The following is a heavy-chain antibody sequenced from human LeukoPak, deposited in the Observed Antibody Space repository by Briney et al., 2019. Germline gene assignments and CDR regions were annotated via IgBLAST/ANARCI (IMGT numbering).Heavy chain of an antibody. CDR3: ARGVGYYDYVWGSYRPKVGWFDP. Sequence: PSETLSLTCTVSGGSISSYYWSWIRQPPGKGLEWIGYIYYSGSTNYNPSLKSRVTISVDTSKNQFSLKLSSVTAADTAVYYCARGVGYYDYVWGSYRPKVGWFDPWGQGTLVTVSS. CDR2: IYYSGST. D-gene: IGHD3-16*02. V-gene: IGHV4-59*12. CDR1: GGSISSYY. J-gene: IGHJ5*02.